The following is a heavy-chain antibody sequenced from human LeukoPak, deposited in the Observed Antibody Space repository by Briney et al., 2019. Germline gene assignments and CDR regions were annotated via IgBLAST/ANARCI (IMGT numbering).Heavy chain of an antibody. J-gene: IGHJ6*03. Sequence: GASVKVSCKASGGTFSSYAISWVRQAPGQGLEWMGGIIPIFGTANYAQKFQGRVTITADESTSTAYMELSSLRSEDTAVYYCARGYCTNGVCYNSERPYYYMDVWGKGTTVTVSS. CDR1: GGTFSSYA. CDR2: IIPIFGTA. V-gene: IGHV1-69*01. CDR3: ARGYCTNGVCYNSERPYYYMDV. D-gene: IGHD2-8*01.